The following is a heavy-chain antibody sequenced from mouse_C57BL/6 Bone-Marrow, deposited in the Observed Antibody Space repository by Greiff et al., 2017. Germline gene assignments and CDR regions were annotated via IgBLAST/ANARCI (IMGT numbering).Heavy chain of an antibody. V-gene: IGHV5-4*01. CDR1: GFTFSSYA. J-gene: IGHJ4*01. CDR3: ARDNYYSQEDYYAMDY. Sequence: EVQLVESGGCLVKPGGSLKLSCAASGFTFSSYAMSWVRQTPEKRLEWVATISDGGSYTYYPDNVKGRFTISRDNAKNNLYLQMSHLKSEDTAMYYCARDNYYSQEDYYAMDYWGQGTSVTVSS. D-gene: IGHD2-12*01. CDR2: ISDGGSYT.